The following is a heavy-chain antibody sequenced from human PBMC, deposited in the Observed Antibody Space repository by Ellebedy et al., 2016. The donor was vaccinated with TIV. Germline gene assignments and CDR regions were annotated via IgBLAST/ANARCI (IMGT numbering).Heavy chain of an antibody. CDR3: ARGAHETADFDS. J-gene: IGHJ4*02. CDR2: LWSDANYK. D-gene: IGHD2-2*01. V-gene: IGHV3-33*01. Sequence: PGGSLRLSCTASGFSFGNYGVHWVRQAPGKGLEWVAVLWSDANYKDYTAAVKGRFTVSSDDSKNTLFLQMNSLRAEDTAVYYCARGAHETADFDSWGQGTLVTVSS. CDR1: GFSFGNYG.